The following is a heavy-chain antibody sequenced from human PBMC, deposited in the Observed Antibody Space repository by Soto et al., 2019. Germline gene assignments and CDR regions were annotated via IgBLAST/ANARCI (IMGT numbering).Heavy chain of an antibody. J-gene: IGHJ6*02. CDR3: AKAHPEGHAVGGWYSVYYYYGMDV. V-gene: IGHV3-9*01. D-gene: IGHD6-19*01. CDR1: GFNFDDYA. CDR2: ISWNSGSI. Sequence: EVQLVESGGGLVQPGRSLRLSCAASGFNFDDYAMHWVGQAPGKGLDGVSVISWNSGSIGYADSVKGRFTISRDNAKNSLYLQMNSLRAEDTALYYCAKAHPEGHAVGGWYSVYYYYGMDVWGQGTTVTVSS.